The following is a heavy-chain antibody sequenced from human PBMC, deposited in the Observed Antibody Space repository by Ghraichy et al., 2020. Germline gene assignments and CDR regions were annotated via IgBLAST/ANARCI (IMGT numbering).Heavy chain of an antibody. V-gene: IGHV4-61*01. D-gene: IGHD2/OR15-2a*01. Sequence: GSLRLSCTVSGGSVNSAYYSWSWIRQPPGRGLEWIGYIYSSGSTNYNPSLKSRVTISVDTSKNQFSLKLSSVTAADTAVYYCARDHLSNDYYYYMDVWGKGTTVTVSS. CDR2: IYSSGST. CDR1: GGSVNSAYYS. CDR3: ARDHLSNDYYYYMDV. J-gene: IGHJ6*03.